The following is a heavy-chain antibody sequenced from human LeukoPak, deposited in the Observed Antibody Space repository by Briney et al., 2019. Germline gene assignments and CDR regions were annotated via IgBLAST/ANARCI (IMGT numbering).Heavy chain of an antibody. D-gene: IGHD1-26*01. CDR2: ITWDGVNS. J-gene: IGHJ4*02. CDR1: GFTFSDYA. CDR3: AKESGTYSPLYFDQ. Sequence: GGSLRLSCATSGFTFSDYAMHWVRQAPGKGLEWVSLITWDGVNSFYADSVKGRFTISRDNSKNSLFLQMNSLRTEDTALYYCAKESGTYSPLYFDQWGQGTLVTVSS. V-gene: IGHV3-43*01.